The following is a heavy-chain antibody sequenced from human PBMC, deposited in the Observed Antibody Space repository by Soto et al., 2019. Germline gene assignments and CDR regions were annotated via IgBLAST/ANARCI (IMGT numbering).Heavy chain of an antibody. CDR1: GFTFSNYD. CDR2: ITTAGDT. V-gene: IGHV3-13*01. CDR3: ARELHGGSYGMDV. J-gene: IGHJ6*02. Sequence: EVQVVESGGGLVQPGGSLRLSCAVSGFTFSNYDMHWVRQVTGKGLEWVSGITTAGDTYYSGSVKGQFTISREKAKNSLYLQMNGLSAGDTAVYYCARELHGGSYGMDVWGQGTTVTVSS.